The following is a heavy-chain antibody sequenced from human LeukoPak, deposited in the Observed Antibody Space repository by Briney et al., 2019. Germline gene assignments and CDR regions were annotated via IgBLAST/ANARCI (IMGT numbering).Heavy chain of an antibody. CDR2: ISYDGSNK. J-gene: IGHJ4*02. V-gene: IGHV3-30-3*01. CDR3: ARSSHTYYYDSSADY. Sequence: GGSLRLSCAASGNYWMHWVRQAPGKGLEWVAVISYDGSNKYYADSVKGRFTISRDNPKNTLYLQMNSLRAEDTAVYYCARSSHTYYYDSSADYWGQGTLVTVSS. CDR1: GNYW. D-gene: IGHD3-22*01.